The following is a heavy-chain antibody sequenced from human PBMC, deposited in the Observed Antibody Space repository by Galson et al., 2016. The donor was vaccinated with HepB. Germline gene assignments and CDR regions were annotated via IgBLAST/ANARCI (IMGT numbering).Heavy chain of an antibody. Sequence: SVKVSCKASGYTFISYGFSWVRQAPGQGLEWMGWISAYSGDTKYAQKVQDRVTLTTDKSTSTASMELRSLRLDDTAVYYCVRDKPWMRSSGWPPGDSWGQGTLVSVSS. CDR1: GYTFISYG. D-gene: IGHD6-19*01. V-gene: IGHV1-18*04. J-gene: IGHJ5*01. CDR3: VRDKPWMRSSGWPPGDS. CDR2: ISAYSGDT.